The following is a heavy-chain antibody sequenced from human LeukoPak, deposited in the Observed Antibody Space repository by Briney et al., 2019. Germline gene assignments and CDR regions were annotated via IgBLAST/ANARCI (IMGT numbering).Heavy chain of an antibody. CDR3: ARETASKYYYDTGGYSDY. J-gene: IGHJ4*02. CDR1: GFTFSSYG. CDR2: IWYDGSNK. D-gene: IGHD3-22*01. V-gene: IGHV3-33*01. Sequence: PGGSLRLSCAASGFTFSSYGMHWVRQAPGKGLEWVAVIWYDGSNKYYADSVKGRFTISRDNSKNTLYLQMNSLRAEDTAVYYCARETASKYYYDTGGYSDYWGQGTLVTVSS.